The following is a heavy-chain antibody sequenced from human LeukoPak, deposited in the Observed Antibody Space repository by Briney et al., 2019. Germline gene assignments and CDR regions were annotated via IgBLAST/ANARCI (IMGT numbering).Heavy chain of an antibody. D-gene: IGHD6-13*01. CDR1: GFTFSSYS. CDR2: ISSSSSYI. CDR3: AAMGAAAASDAFDI. Sequence: GGSLRLSCAASGFTFSSYSMNWVRQAPGKGLEWVSSISSSSSYIYYADSVKGRFTISRDNAKNSLYLQMNSLRAEDTAVYYCAAMGAAAASDAFDIWGQGTMVTVSS. V-gene: IGHV3-21*01. J-gene: IGHJ3*02.